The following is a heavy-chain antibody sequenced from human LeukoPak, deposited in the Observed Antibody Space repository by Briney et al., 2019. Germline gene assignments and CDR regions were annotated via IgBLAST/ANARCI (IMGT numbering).Heavy chain of an antibody. CDR3: ASIPGIAVAGPGGQGWFDP. D-gene: IGHD6-19*01. Sequence: SETLSLTCTVSGGSISSGGYYWSWIRQHPGKGLEWIGYIYYSGSTYYNPSLKSRVTISVDTSKNQFSLKLSSVTAADTAVYYCASIPGIAVAGPGGQGWFDPWGQGTLVTVSS. CDR2: IYYSGST. V-gene: IGHV4-31*03. J-gene: IGHJ5*02. CDR1: GGSISSGGYY.